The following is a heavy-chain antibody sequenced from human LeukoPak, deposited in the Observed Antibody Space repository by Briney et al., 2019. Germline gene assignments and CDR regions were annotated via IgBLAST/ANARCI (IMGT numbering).Heavy chain of an antibody. V-gene: IGHV1-18*01. CDR1: GYTFTSYG. D-gene: IGHD3-22*01. Sequence: ASVKVSCKASGYTFTSYGISWVRQAPGQGLEWMGWISAYNGNTNCAQKLQGRVTMTTDTSTSTAYMGLRSLRSDDTAVYYCAGGYYDSSGYYRPNDYWGQGTLVTVSS. J-gene: IGHJ4*02. CDR3: AGGYYDSSGYYRPNDY. CDR2: ISAYNGNT.